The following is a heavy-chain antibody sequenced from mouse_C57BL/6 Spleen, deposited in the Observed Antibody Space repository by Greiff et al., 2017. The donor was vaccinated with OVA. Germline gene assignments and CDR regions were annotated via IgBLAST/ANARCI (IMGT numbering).Heavy chain of an antibody. J-gene: IGHJ1*03. CDR2: IDPSDSDT. CDR1: GYTFTSYW. CDR3: ARWDFDG. V-gene: IGHV1-52*01. Sequence: QVQLQQPGAELVRPGSSVKLSCKASGYTFTSYWMHWVKQRPIQGLEWIGNIDPSDSDTHYNQKFKDKATLTVDKSSSTAYMQLSSLTSEDSAVYYCARWDFDGWGTGTTVTVSS.